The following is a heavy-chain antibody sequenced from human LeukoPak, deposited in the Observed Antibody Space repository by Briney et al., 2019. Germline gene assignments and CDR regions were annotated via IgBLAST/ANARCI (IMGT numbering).Heavy chain of an antibody. D-gene: IGHD2-2*01. CDR3: ARDRTVVVPYYYYGMDV. CDR1: GYTFTGYY. Sequence: LWASVKVSCKASGYTFTGYYMHWVRQAPGQGLEWMGWINPNSGGTNYAQKFKGRVTMTRDTSISTAYMELSRLRSDDTAVYYCARDRTVVVPYYYYGMDVWGQGTTVTVSS. V-gene: IGHV1-2*02. CDR2: INPNSGGT. J-gene: IGHJ6*02.